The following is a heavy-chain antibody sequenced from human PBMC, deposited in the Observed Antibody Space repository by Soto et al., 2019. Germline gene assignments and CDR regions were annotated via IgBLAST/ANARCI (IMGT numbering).Heavy chain of an antibody. CDR1: GFTFSSYA. J-gene: IGHJ5*02. CDR2: ISGGGTT. V-gene: IGHV3-23*01. Sequence: GGSLRLSCAASGFTFSSYAMSWVRQAPGKGLEWASSISGGGTTYNADSVKGRFTISRDNSKNTLYLQMNSLRAEDTAVYYCAKAQVRSGDYTRFDPWGQGTLVTVSS. CDR3: AKAQVRSGDYTRFDP. D-gene: IGHD4-17*01.